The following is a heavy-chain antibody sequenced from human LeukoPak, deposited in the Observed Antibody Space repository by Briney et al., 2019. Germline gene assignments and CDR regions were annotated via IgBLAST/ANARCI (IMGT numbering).Heavy chain of an antibody. J-gene: IGHJ4*02. CDR3: ARGGYSYGRPFDH. V-gene: IGHV3-53*01. CDR2: IYRGGNT. D-gene: IGHD5-18*01. Sequence: PGGSLRLSCAASGFTFSSYAMHWVRQAPGKGLEWVAVIYRGGNTYYVDSVKGRFTISRDNSKNMVYLQMNSLRVEDTAVYYCARGGYSYGRPFDHWGQGTLVTVSS. CDR1: GFTFSSYA.